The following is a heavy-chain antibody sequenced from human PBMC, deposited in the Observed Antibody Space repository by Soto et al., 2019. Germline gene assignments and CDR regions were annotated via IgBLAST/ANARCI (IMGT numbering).Heavy chain of an antibody. Sequence: WASVKVSCKASGGTLNNYAINWVRQAPGQGLEWMGGILPVSAPQDHAQKFQGRVSITADHSTSTVYMELSRLKSDDTAVYFCATDSNYDVSNSFWGQGTLVTVSS. J-gene: IGHJ4*02. CDR2: ILPVSAPQ. D-gene: IGHD3-3*01. V-gene: IGHV1-69*13. CDR1: GGTLNNYA. CDR3: ATDSNYDVSNSF.